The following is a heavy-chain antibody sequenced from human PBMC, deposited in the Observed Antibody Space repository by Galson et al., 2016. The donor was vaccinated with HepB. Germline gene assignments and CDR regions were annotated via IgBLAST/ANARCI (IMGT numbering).Heavy chain of an antibody. J-gene: IGHJ4*02. CDR2: ISAYNGNT. CDR1: GYTFTIYG. V-gene: IGHV1-18*01. D-gene: IGHD4-23*01. Sequence: SVKVSCKASGYTFTIYGISWVRQAPGQGLEWMGWISAYNGNTNYAQKLQDRVTMTTDTSTNTAYMELRSLRSDDTAVYYCARDSPKNSGNSPPDCWGQGTLVIVSS. CDR3: ARDSPKNSGNSPPDC.